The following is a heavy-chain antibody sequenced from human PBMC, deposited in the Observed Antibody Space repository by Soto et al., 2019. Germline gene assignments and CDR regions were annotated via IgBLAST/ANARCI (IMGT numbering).Heavy chain of an antibody. CDR3: ARLGRRLLWFGELPQDYYGMDV. CDR1: GGSFSCYY. Sequence: SETLSLTCAVYGGSFSCYYWSWIRQPPGKGLEWIGEINHSGSTNYNPSLKSRVTISVDTSKNQFSLKLSSVTAADTAVYYCARLGRRLLWFGELPQDYYGMDVWGQGTTVTVSS. V-gene: IGHV4-34*01. J-gene: IGHJ6*02. CDR2: INHSGST. D-gene: IGHD3-10*01.